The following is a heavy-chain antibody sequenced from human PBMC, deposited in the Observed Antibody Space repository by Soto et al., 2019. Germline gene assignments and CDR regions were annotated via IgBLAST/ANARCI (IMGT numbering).Heavy chain of an antibody. Sequence: SETLSLTCTVSGGSISSSSYYWGWIRQPPGKGLEWIGSIYYSGSTYYNPSLKSRVTISVDTSKNQFSLKLSSVTAADTAVYYCASGRYSSSWFDYWGQGTLVTVSS. CDR1: GGSISSSSYY. V-gene: IGHV4-39*01. J-gene: IGHJ4*02. CDR3: ASGRYSSSWFDY. CDR2: IYYSGST. D-gene: IGHD6-13*01.